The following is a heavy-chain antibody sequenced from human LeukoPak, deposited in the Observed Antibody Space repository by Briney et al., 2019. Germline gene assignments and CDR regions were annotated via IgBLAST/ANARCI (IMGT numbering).Heavy chain of an antibody. V-gene: IGHV4-61*08. CDR2: ISYSGST. CDR1: GGSISSGDYY. CDR3: ARGGIAAEDSNWFDP. J-gene: IGHJ5*02. D-gene: IGHD6-13*01. Sequence: SETLSLTCTVSGGSISSGDYYWSWIRQPPGKGLEWIGYISYSGSTNYNPSLKSRVTISVDTSKNQFSLKLSSVTAADTAVYYCARGGIAAEDSNWFDPWGQGTLVTVSS.